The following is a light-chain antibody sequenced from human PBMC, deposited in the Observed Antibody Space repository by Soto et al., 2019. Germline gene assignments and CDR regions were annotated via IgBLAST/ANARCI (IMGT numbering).Light chain of an antibody. CDR3: QTWGTALVV. J-gene: IGLJ2*01. CDR2: LNSDGSH. Sequence: QTVVTQSPSASASLGASVKLTCTLSSGHSSYAIAWHQQQPGKGPRYLMKLNSDGSHSKGDGIPDRFSGSSSGAERYLTISSLQSEDEADYYCQTWGTALVVFGGGTKVTVL. CDR1: SGHSSYA. V-gene: IGLV4-69*01.